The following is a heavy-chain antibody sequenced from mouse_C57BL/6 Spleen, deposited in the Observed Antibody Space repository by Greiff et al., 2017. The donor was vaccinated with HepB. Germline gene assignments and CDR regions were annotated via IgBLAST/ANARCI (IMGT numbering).Heavy chain of an antibody. D-gene: IGHD1-1*01. Sequence: VQLQQPGAELVMPGASVKLSCKASGYTFTSYWMHWVKQRPGQGLEWIGEIDPSDSYTNYNQKFKGKSTLTVDKSSSTAYMQLSSLTSEDSAVYYCARRYYGSTLDNWGQGTTLTVSS. CDR2: IDPSDSYT. V-gene: IGHV1-69*01. CDR3: ARRYYGSTLDN. CDR1: GYTFTSYW. J-gene: IGHJ2*01.